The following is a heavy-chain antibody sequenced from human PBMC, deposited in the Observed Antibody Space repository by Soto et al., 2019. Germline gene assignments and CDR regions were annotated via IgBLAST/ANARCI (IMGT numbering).Heavy chain of an antibody. V-gene: IGHV3-53*01. CDR1: RFTVGSSY. Sequence: VGSLRLSCAASRFTVGSSYVSWVRQAPGKGLEWVSVIYTGDTPFYADSVKGRFTISRDNSKNTLYLQMNSLRDEDTAVYYCTRDLMDVVPPADDVFDPWGQGILVTVSS. CDR3: TRDLMDVVPPADDVFDP. D-gene: IGHD2-2*01. CDR2: IYTGDTP. J-gene: IGHJ5*02.